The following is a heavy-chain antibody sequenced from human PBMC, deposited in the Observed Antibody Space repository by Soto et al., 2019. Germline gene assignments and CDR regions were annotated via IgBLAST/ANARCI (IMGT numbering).Heavy chain of an antibody. CDR1: GFTFSNYA. V-gene: IGHV3-64D*06. D-gene: IGHD3-10*01. CDR3: VKPGRPAGGISGGSYNCFDP. J-gene: IGHJ5*02. CDR2: ISSNGDNI. Sequence: EVQLVESGGGLVQPGGSLRLSCSASGFTFSNYAMHWVRQAPGKGLEYVSVISSNGDNIYYADSVRGRFTISRDNSKNTLYLQMSSLRPEDTAMYYCVKPGRPAGGISGGSYNCFDPWGQGTLVTVAS.